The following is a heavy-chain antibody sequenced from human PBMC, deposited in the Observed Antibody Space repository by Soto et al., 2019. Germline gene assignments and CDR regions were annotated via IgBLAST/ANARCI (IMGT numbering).Heavy chain of an antibody. V-gene: IGHV3-33*01. CDR3: ARDSQGGWPNYYYGMDV. J-gene: IGHJ6*02. CDR1: GFTFSSYG. D-gene: IGHD6-19*01. CDR2: MWYDGSNK. Sequence: QVQLVESGGGVVQPGRSLRLSCAASGFTFSSYGMYWVRQAPGKGLEWVAVMWYDGSNKYYADSVKGRFTISRDNSKNTLYLQMNSLRAEDTAVYYCARDSQGGWPNYYYGMDVWGQGTTVTVSS.